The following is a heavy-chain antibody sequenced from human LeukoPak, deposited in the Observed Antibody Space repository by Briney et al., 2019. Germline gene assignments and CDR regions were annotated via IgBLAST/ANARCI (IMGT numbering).Heavy chain of an antibody. V-gene: IGHV4-39*01. CDR2: IYYSGST. CDR1: GGSISSSSYY. Sequence: SETLSLTCTVSGGSISSSSYYWGWIRQPPGKGLEWIGSIYYSGSTYYNPSLKSRVTISVDTSKNQFSLKLSSVTAADTAVYYCASSPVGATDYWGQGTLVTVSS. J-gene: IGHJ4*02. D-gene: IGHD1-26*01. CDR3: ASSPVGATDY.